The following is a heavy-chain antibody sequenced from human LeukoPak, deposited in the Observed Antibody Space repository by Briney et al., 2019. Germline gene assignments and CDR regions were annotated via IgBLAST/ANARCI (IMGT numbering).Heavy chain of an antibody. J-gene: IGHJ5*02. V-gene: IGHV4-34*01. CDR1: GGSFSGYY. Sequence: SETLSLTCAVYGGSFSGYYWSWIRQPPGKGLEWIGSICYSGSTYYNPSLKSRVTISVDTSKNQFSLKLSSVTAADTAVYYCARHPTDIVVVPAAIRWFDPWGQGTLVTVSS. CDR2: ICYSGST. CDR3: ARHPTDIVVVPAAIRWFDP. D-gene: IGHD2-2*01.